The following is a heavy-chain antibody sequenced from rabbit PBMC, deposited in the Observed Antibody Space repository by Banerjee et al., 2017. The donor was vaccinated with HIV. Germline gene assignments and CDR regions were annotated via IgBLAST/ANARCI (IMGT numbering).Heavy chain of an antibody. Sequence: QSLEESGGDLVKPGASLTLTCTASGFSFSSSYWICWVRQAPGKGLEWIACINAGSSGSIYYASWAKGRFTISKTSSTTVFLQMTSLTAADTATYFCARYVSDTGDYDLWGQGTLSPS. CDR3: ARYVSDTGDYDL. CDR1: GFSFSSSYW. D-gene: IGHD2-1*01. CDR2: INAGSSGSI. J-gene: IGHJ3*01. V-gene: IGHV1S40*01.